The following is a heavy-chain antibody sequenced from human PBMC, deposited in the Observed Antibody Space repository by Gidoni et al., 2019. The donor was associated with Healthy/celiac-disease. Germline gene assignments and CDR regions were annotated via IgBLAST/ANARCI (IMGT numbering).Heavy chain of an antibody. V-gene: IGHV3-15*01. Sequence: EVQLVESGGGLVKPGVSLRLSCAASGFTFRTPRMSWVRQAPGKGLEWVGRIKSKTDGGTTDYAAPVKGRFTISRDDSKNTLYLQMNSLKTEDTAVYYCTTVVGLLDASDAFDIWGQGTMVTVSS. D-gene: IGHD2-15*01. CDR1: GFTFRTPR. J-gene: IGHJ3*02. CDR2: IKSKTDGGTT. CDR3: TTVVGLLDASDAFDI.